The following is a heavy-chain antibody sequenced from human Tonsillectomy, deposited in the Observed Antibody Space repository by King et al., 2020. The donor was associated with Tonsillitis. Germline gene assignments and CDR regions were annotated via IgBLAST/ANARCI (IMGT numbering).Heavy chain of an antibody. J-gene: IGHJ4*02. CDR2: ISGSGGST. V-gene: IGHV3-23*04. Sequence: VQLVESGGGLVQPGGSLRLSCAASGFTFSSYAMSWVRQAPGKGLEWVSAISGSGGSTYYADSVKGRFTISRDNAKNTLYLQMNSLRAEDTAVYYCAKVGVTAYSSSWYYFDYWGQGTLVTVSS. CDR1: GFTFSSYA. CDR3: AKVGVTAYSSSWYYFDY. D-gene: IGHD6-13*01.